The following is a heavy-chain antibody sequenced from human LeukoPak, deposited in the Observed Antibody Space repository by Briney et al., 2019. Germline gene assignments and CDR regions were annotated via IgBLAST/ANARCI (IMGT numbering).Heavy chain of an antibody. CDR1: GGTFSSYA. J-gene: IGHJ6*02. CDR2: IIPIFGTA. CDR3: ARSSMAARNYYYYGMDV. V-gene: IGHV1-69*13. D-gene: IGHD6-6*01. Sequence: ASVKVSCKASGGTFSSYAISWVRQAPGQGLEWMGGIIPIFGTANYAQKFQGRVTITADESTSTAYMELSSLRSEDTAVYYCARSSMAARNYYYYGMDVWGQGTTVTVSS.